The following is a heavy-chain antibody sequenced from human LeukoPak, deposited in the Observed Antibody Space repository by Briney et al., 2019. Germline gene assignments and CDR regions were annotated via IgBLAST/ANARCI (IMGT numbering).Heavy chain of an antibody. Sequence: GGSLRLSCAASLFTFSSYSMNWVRQAPGKGLEWVSYISSSGSTIYYADSVKGRFTISRDNAKNSLYLQMNSLRAEDTAVYYCAELGITMIGGVWGKGTTVTISS. CDR3: AELGITMIGGV. D-gene: IGHD3-10*02. CDR1: LFTFSSYS. V-gene: IGHV3-48*04. CDR2: ISSSGSTI. J-gene: IGHJ6*04.